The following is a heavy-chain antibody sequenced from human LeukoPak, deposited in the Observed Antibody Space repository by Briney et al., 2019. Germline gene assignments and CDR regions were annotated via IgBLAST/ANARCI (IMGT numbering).Heavy chain of an antibody. CDR1: GGSISSYY. CDR2: IYYSGST. CDR3: ARFPYDILTDYYWDY. V-gene: IGHV4-59*08. J-gene: IGHJ4*02. D-gene: IGHD3-9*01. Sequence: SETLSLTCTVSGGSISSYYWSWIRQPPGKGLEWIGYIYYSGSTNYNPSLKSRVTISVDTSKNQFSLKLSSVTAADTAVYYCARFPYDILTDYYWDYWGQGTLVTVSS.